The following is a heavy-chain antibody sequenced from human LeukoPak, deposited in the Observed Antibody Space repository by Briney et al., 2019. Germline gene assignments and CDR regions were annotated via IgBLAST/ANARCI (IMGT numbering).Heavy chain of an antibody. V-gene: IGHV4-39*02. CDR3: ATPNGFSYGFFDS. J-gene: IGHJ4*02. CDR1: GGSVGSSRSY. CDR2: FYFGGST. D-gene: IGHD5-18*01. Sequence: SETLSLTCTVSGGSVGSSRSYWGWIRQSPVKGLEWIGSFYFGGSTYYNPSLKSRVSISLDTSKNHFFLNLTSVTAADTAVYYCATPNGFSYGFFDSWGQGILVTVSS.